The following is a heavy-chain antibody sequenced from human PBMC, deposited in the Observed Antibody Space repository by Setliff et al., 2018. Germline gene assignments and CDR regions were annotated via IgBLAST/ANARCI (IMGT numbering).Heavy chain of an antibody. CDR2: IYYSGST. V-gene: IGHV4-31*03. CDR3: ARDRRIVGARHAFDI. D-gene: IGHD1-26*01. CDR1: GGSISSGGYY. Sequence: SETLSLTCTVSGGSISSGGYYWSWIRQHPGKGLEWIGYIYYSGSTYYNPSLKSRVTISVDTSKDQFSLKLSSVTAADTAVYYCARDRRIVGARHAFDIWGQGTMVTVSS. J-gene: IGHJ3*02.